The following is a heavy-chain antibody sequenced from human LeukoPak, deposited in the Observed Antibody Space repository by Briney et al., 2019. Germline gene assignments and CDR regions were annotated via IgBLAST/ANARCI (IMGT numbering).Heavy chain of an antibody. D-gene: IGHD3-3*01. CDR1: GFTFSSYG. J-gene: IGHJ4*02. CDR3: ARVPTAWSGYYPFDY. V-gene: IGHV3-30*02. Sequence: RGSLRLSCAASGFTFSSYGMHWVRQTPGKGLEWVAFIRYDGSNEFYVDSVKGRFTTSRDNSKSTLYLQMTSLRSEDTAVYYCARVPTAWSGYYPFDYWGQGTLVTVSS. CDR2: IRYDGSNE.